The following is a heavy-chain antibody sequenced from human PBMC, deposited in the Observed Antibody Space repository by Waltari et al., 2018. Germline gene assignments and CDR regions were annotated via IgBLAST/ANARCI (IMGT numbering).Heavy chain of an antibody. CDR3: TTTSFVEQQLVLGWDY. CDR1: GFTFSNDW. D-gene: IGHD6-13*01. V-gene: IGHV3-15*01. Sequence: EVQLVESGGGLVKPGGSLRLSCAASGFTFSNDWMSWVRQAPGKGLEWVGRIKSKTDGGTTDYAAPVKGRFTISRDDSKNTLYLQMNSLKTEDTAVYYCTTTSFVEQQLVLGWDYWGQGTLVTVSS. J-gene: IGHJ4*02. CDR2: IKSKTDGGTT.